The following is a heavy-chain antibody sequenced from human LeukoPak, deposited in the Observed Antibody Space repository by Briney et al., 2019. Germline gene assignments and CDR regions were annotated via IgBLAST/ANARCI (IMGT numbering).Heavy chain of an antibody. D-gene: IGHD4-11*01. CDR3: ARALEPLMTTVYGFDP. CDR1: GGSMSSYY. J-gene: IGHJ5*02. CDR2: IYTSGST. V-gene: IGHV4-4*07. Sequence: SETLSLTCTVSGGSMSSYYWNWIRQPAGKGLEWIGRIYTSGSTNYNPSLKSRVTMSVDTSKDQFSLKLSSVTAADTAVYYCARALEPLMTTVYGFDPWGQGTLVTVSS.